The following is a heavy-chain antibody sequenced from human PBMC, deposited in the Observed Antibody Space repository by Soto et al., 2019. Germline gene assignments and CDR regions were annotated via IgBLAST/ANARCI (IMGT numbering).Heavy chain of an antibody. J-gene: IGHJ6*02. CDR3: ARDPSAFSSTSRKYAMYYYYGMDV. V-gene: IGHV3-30-3*01. CDR2: ISYDGSNK. Sequence: GGSLRLSCAASGFTFSSYAMHWVRQAPGKGLEWVAVISYDGSNKYYADSVKGRFTISRDNSKNTLYLQMNSLRAEDTAVYYCARDPSAFSSTSRKYAMYYYYGMDVWGQGTTVTVSS. CDR1: GFTFSSYA. D-gene: IGHD2-2*01.